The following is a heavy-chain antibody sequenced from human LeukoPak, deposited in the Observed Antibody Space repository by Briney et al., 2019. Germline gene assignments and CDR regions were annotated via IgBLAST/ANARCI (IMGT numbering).Heavy chain of an antibody. CDR2: IYYSGSN. CDR1: GGSISSGGYY. CDR3: ARATRVFGVVIMGPNYYYGMDG. J-gene: IGHJ6*02. Sequence: SETLSLTCTVSGGSISSGGYYWSWIRQHPGKGLEWIGYIYYSGSNYYNPSLKSRVTISVDTSKNQFSLKLSSVTAADTAVYYCARATRVFGVVIMGPNYYYGMDGWGQGTTVTVSS. D-gene: IGHD3-3*01. V-gene: IGHV4-31*03.